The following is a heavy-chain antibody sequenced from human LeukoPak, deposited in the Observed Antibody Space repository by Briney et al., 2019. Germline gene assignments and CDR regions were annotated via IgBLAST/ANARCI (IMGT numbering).Heavy chain of an antibody. CDR2: IYYSGST. CDR1: GGSISSYY. V-gene: IGHV4-59*08. J-gene: IGHJ4*02. D-gene: IGHD3-16*01. Sequence: KPSETLSLTCTVSGGSISSYYWSWIRQPPGKGLEWIGYIYYSGSTNYNPSLKSRVTISVDTSKNQFSLKLSSVTAADTAVYYCARHLDGVMSEFGYWGQGTLVTVSS. CDR3: ARHLDGVMSEFGY.